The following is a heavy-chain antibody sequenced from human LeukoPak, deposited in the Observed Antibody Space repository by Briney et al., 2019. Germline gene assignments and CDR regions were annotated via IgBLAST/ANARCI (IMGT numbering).Heavy chain of an antibody. CDR1: GGSISSSSYY. J-gene: IGHJ5*02. CDR2: IYTSGST. Sequence: SETLSLTCTVSGGSISSSSYYWCWIRQPAGKGLEWIGRIYTSGSTNYNPSLKSRVTISVDTSKNQFSLKLSSVTAADTAVYYCARERVWRYCGGDSCGWFDPWGQGTLVTVSS. D-gene: IGHD2-21*02. V-gene: IGHV4-61*02. CDR3: ARERVWRYCGGDSCGWFDP.